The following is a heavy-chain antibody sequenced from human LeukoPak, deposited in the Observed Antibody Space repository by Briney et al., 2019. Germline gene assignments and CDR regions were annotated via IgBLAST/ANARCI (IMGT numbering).Heavy chain of an antibody. Sequence: SGTLSLTCTVSGGSISSYYWSWIRQPPGKGLEWIGYIYYSGSTYYNPSLKSRVTISVDTSKNQFSLKLSSVTAADTAVYYCASYYGRYFDYWGQGTLVTVSS. CDR3: ASYYGRYFDY. CDR1: GGSISSYY. J-gene: IGHJ4*02. V-gene: IGHV4-59*06. D-gene: IGHD1-26*01. CDR2: IYYSGST.